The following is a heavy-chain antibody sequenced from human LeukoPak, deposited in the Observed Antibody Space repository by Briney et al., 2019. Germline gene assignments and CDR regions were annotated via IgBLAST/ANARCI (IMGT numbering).Heavy chain of an antibody. Sequence: PGRSLRLSCAASGFTFSSYGMHWVRQAPGKGLEWVAVIWYDGSNKYYADSVRGRFTISRDNSKNTLYLQMNSLRAEDTAVYYCARHYYDRNGHNWFDPWGQGTLVTVSS. CDR3: ARHYYDRNGHNWFDP. CDR1: GFTFSSYG. CDR2: IWYDGSNK. V-gene: IGHV3-33*01. J-gene: IGHJ5*02. D-gene: IGHD3-22*01.